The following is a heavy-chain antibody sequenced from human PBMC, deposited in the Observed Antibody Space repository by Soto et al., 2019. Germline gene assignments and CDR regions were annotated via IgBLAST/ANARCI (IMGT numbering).Heavy chain of an antibody. J-gene: IGHJ5*02. CDR3: AKGDWFVP. V-gene: IGHV3-30*18. CDR2: ISYDGSNK. Sequence: QVQLVESGGGVVQPGRSLRLSCAASGFTFSNYGIHWVRQAPGKGLEWVAVISYDGSNKYYADSVKGRFTISRDNSKNTLYLQMNSLRAEDTAVYYCAKGDWFVPWGQGTLVTVSS. CDR1: GFTFSNYG.